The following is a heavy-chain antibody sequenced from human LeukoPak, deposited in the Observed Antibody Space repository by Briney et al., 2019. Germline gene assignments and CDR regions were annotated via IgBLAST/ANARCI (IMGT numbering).Heavy chain of an antibody. J-gene: IGHJ4*02. CDR1: GFTFSSYS. V-gene: IGHV3-21*01. CDR3: ARAPYCSSTSCYKRRVRAGRGYFDY. CDR2: ISSSSSYI. Sequence: TGGSLRLSCAASGFTFSSYSMNWVRQAPGKGLEWVSSISSSSSYIYYADSVKGRFTISRDNAKNSLYLQMDSLRAEDTAVYYCARAPYCSSTSCYKRRVRAGRGYFDYWGQGTLVTVSS. D-gene: IGHD2-2*02.